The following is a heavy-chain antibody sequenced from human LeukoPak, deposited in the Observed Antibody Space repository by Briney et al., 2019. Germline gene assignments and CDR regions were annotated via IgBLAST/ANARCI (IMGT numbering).Heavy chain of an antibody. D-gene: IGHD4/OR15-4a*01. CDR2: SGSGGDT. CDR1: GFTFSSYA. Sequence: GGSLRLSCAASGFTFSSYAMNWVRQAPGKGLEWVSISGSGGDTYYADSVKGRFTISRDNSKNTLYLQMNSLRAEDTAVYYCAKARGATYGSYYFDYWGQGTLVTVSS. J-gene: IGHJ4*02. CDR3: AKARGATYGSYYFDY. V-gene: IGHV3-23*01.